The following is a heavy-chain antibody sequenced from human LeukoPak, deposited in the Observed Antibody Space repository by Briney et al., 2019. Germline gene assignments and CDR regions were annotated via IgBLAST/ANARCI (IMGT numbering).Heavy chain of an antibody. CDR2: IYHSGST. J-gene: IGHJ4*02. CDR3: ARVDSGWYYPGFDY. Sequence: SETLPLTCTVSGGSISSSSYYWRWIRQPPRKGLEWIGEIYHSGSTNYNPSLKSRVTISVDKSKNQFSLKLSSVTAADTAVYYCARVDSGWYYPGFDYWGQGTLVTVSS. CDR1: GGSISSSSYY. V-gene: IGHV4-39*07. D-gene: IGHD6-19*01.